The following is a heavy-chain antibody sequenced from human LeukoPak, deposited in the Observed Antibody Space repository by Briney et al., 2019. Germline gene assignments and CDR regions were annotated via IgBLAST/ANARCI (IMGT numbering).Heavy chain of an antibody. CDR2: ISSSSTSI. J-gene: IGHJ4*02. Sequence: PGGSLRLSCAGSGFTFSSYSRNWVRQAPGKGLEWVAYISSSSTSIYYADTVKGRFTISRDNAKHSLYLQMNSLRDEDTAVYFCARVKGHSRGSYSFDYWGQGTLVTVSS. CDR3: ARVKGHSRGSYSFDY. CDR1: GFTFSSYS. V-gene: IGHV3-48*02. D-gene: IGHD1-26*01.